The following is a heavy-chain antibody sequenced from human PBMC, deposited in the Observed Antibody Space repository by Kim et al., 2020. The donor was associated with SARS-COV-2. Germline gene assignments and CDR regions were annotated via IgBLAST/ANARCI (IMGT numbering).Heavy chain of an antibody. V-gene: IGHV4-4*02. J-gene: IGHJ4*02. D-gene: IGHD1-26*01. CDR2: T. CDR3: ARVVRGSYSDY. Sequence: TNYTPALKSRVTISVDKSKNQFSLKLSSVTAADTAVYYCARVVRGSYSDYWGQGTLVTVSS.